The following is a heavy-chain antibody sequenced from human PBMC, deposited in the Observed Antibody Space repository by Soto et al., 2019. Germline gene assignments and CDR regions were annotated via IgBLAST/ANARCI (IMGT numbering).Heavy chain of an antibody. Sequence: GASVKVSCKASGYTFTRSGISWVRQAPGQGLEWMGWISTYNGDTNYAQTFQGRVTMTTDTSTSTAYMELRSLRSDDTAVYYCARGIGGYFGVDYYYGMDVWGQGTTVTVSS. CDR1: GYTFTRSG. J-gene: IGHJ6*02. CDR3: ARGIGGYFGVDYYYGMDV. V-gene: IGHV1-18*01. CDR2: ISTYNGDT. D-gene: IGHD3-16*01.